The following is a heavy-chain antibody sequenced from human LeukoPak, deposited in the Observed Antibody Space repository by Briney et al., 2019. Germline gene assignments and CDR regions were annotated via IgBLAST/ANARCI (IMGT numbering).Heavy chain of an antibody. V-gene: IGHV4-34*01. Sequence: PSETLSLTCAVYGGSFSGYYWSWIRQPPGKGLEWIGEINNSGSTKYNPSLKSRVTIAVYASKNQFTLKQSSVTAADTAVYYCAKRVRGNTAMGNRYYYYYMDVWGKGTTVTVSS. CDR1: GGSFSGYY. J-gene: IGHJ6*03. D-gene: IGHD5-18*01. CDR3: AKRVRGNTAMGNRYYYYYMDV. CDR2: INNSGST.